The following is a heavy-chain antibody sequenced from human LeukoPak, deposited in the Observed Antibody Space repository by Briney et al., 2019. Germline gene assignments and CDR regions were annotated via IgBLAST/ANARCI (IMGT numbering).Heavy chain of an antibody. CDR3: ARGLSCTNGVCDLDY. CDR1: GFTFSSYS. D-gene: IGHD2-8*01. CDR2: ISSSSSYI. V-gene: IGHV3-21*01. Sequence: PGGSLRLSCAASGFTFSSYSMNWVRQAPGKGLEWVSSISSSSSYIYYADSVKGRFTISRDSAKNSLYLQMNSLRAEDTAVYYCARGLSCTNGVCDLDYWGQGTLVTVSS. J-gene: IGHJ4*02.